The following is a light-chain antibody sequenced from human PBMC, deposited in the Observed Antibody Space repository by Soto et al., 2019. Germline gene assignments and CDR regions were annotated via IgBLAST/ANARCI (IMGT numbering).Light chain of an antibody. Sequence: QSVLTQPPSASATPGQRVTISCSGSSSNIGSDFVFWYQQLPGTAPKLLIYRNNQRPSGVPDRFSGSKSGTSASLAISGLRSEDEADYYCAAWDHSLSGWMIGGGTKVTDL. J-gene: IGLJ3*02. CDR2: RNN. V-gene: IGLV1-47*01. CDR3: AAWDHSLSGWM. CDR1: SSNIGSDF.